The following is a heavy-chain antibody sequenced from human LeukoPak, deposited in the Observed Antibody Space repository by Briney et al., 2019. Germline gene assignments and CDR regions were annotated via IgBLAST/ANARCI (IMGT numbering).Heavy chain of an antibody. Sequence: GGSLRLSCAVSGFTFSDFEMNWVRQALGKGPEWISYIGSSGSTTYYADSVKGRFTISRDNAKNSLFLQMNSLRAEDTAVYYCARLRSPTDYWGQGTLVTVSS. J-gene: IGHJ4*02. CDR3: ARLRSPTDY. V-gene: IGHV3-48*03. CDR1: GFTFSDFE. CDR2: IGSSGSTT. D-gene: IGHD4-17*01.